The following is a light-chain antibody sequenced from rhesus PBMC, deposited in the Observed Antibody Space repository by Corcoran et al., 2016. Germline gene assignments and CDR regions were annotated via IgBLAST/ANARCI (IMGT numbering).Light chain of an antibody. V-gene: IGKV3-53*01. CDR2: GAS. CDR3: QKYNTSPRT. Sequence: QVILTQSPATLSLSPGERATLSCRASQSVGSSLAWYQQKPGQAPRLLIYGASSRATDIPDRFSGSGSGTEFTLPISSLEPEDFAVYYCQKYNTSPRTFGQGTKVEIK. J-gene: IGKJ1*01. CDR1: QSVGSS.